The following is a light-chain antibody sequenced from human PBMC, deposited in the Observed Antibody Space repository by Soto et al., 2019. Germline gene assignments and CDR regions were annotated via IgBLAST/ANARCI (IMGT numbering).Light chain of an antibody. Sequence: IVLTQSPGTLSLSPGQRATLSCRASQTVSTTYLAWYQQKPGQAPRLLIYGTSTRATGVPYRFSGSGSVTDFTLTISSLEPEDFAVYYCQQYGNSPRYTFGQGTKLEIK. V-gene: IGKV3-20*01. CDR1: QTVSTTY. CDR2: GTS. J-gene: IGKJ2*01. CDR3: QQYGNSPRYT.